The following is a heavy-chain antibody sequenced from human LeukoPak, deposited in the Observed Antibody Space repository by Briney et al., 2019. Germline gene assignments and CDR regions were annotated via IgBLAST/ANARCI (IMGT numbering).Heavy chain of an antibody. J-gene: IGHJ4*02. D-gene: IGHD6-19*01. CDR3: AGSAQTTGWSFDY. Sequence: SETLSLTCFVSGGFITSYHWSWIRQPAGKGLECIGQIHTSGSTNYNPSLKSRVPMSIDTSKNRISLGLSSVTAADTSVYYGAGSAQTTGWSFDYWGQGALVTVSS. CDR1: GGFITSYH. CDR2: IHTSGST. V-gene: IGHV4-4*07.